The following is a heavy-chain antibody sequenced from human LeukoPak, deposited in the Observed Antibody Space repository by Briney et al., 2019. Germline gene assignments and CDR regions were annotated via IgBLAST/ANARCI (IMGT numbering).Heavy chain of an antibody. D-gene: IGHD6-13*01. CDR1: GYTFTSYY. CDR2: INPSGGST. CDR3: ARGPGIAAAGTGNWFDP. V-gene: IGHV1-46*01. Sequence: GASVKVSCKASGYTFTSYYMHWVRQAPGQGLEWMGIINPSGGSTSYAQKFQGRVTMTRDTSTSTVYMELSSLRSEDTAVYYRARGPGIAAAGTGNWFDPWGQGTLVTVSS. J-gene: IGHJ5*02.